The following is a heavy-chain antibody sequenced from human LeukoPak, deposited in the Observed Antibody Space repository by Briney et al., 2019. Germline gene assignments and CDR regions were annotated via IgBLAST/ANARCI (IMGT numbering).Heavy chain of an antibody. CDR1: GFTFSSYS. Sequence: PGGSLRLSCAASGFTFSSYSMNWVRQAPGKGLEWVSSISSSSSYIYYADSVKGRFTISRDNSKNTLYLQMNSLRAEDTAVYYCARLSSSWTPNDYWGQGTLVTVSS. J-gene: IGHJ4*02. D-gene: IGHD6-13*01. CDR3: ARLSSSWTPNDY. CDR2: ISSSSSYI. V-gene: IGHV3-21*01.